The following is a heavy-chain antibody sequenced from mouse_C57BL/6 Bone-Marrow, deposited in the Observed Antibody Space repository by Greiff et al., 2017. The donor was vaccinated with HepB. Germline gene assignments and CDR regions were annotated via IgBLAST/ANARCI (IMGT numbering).Heavy chain of an antibody. CDR2: IDPETGGT. D-gene: IGHD1-1*01. CDR1: GYTFTDYE. J-gene: IGHJ1*03. V-gene: IGHV1-15*01. Sequence: QVQLQQSGAELVRPGASVTLSCKASGYTFTDYEMHWVKQTPVHGLEWIGAIDPETGGTAYNQKFKGKAILTADKSSSTAYMQLSSLTSEDSAVYYCARSFITTVVAHWYFDVWGTGTTVTVSS. CDR3: ARSFITTVVAHWYFDV.